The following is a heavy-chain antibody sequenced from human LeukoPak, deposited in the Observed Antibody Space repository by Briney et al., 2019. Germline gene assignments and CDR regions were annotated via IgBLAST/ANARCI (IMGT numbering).Heavy chain of an antibody. CDR2: INHSGST. D-gene: IGHD3-3*01. CDR1: GGSFSGYY. Sequence: SETLSLTCAVYGGSFSGYYWSWIRQPPGKGLEWIGEINHSGSTNYNPSLKSRVTISVDTSKNQFSLKLSSVTAADTAVYYCARGRKYYDFWSGYYSGRKFDYWGQGTLVTVSS. J-gene: IGHJ4*02. V-gene: IGHV4-34*01. CDR3: ARGRKYYDFWSGYYSGRKFDY.